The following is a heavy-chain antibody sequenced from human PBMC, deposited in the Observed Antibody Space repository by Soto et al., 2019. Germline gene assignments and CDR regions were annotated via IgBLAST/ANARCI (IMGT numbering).Heavy chain of an antibody. CDR1: GFTFSSYW. V-gene: IGHV3-7*03. CDR3: ARGFSSTPNWFDR. CDR2: IKQDGSEK. J-gene: IGHJ5*02. Sequence: EVQLVESGGGLVQPGGSLSLSCAASGFTFSSYWMSWVRQAPGKGLEWVANIKQDGSEKYYVDSVKGRFTNSRDNAKNSLYLQMNSLRVEDTAMYYCARGFSSTPNWFDRWGQGTLVTVSS. D-gene: IGHD6-19*01.